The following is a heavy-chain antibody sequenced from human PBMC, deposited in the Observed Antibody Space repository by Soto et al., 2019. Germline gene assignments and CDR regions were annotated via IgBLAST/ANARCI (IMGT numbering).Heavy chain of an antibody. CDR3: ARALKLGVDAFDI. D-gene: IGHD7-27*01. J-gene: IGHJ3*02. CDR2: ISYDGSNK. V-gene: IGHV3-30*04. CDR1: GFTFSSYA. Sequence: GGSLRLSCAASGFTFSSYAMHWVRQAPGKGLEWVAVISYDGSNKYYADSVKGRFTISRDNSKNTLYLQMNSLRAEDTAVYYCARALKLGVDAFDIWGQGTMVTVSS.